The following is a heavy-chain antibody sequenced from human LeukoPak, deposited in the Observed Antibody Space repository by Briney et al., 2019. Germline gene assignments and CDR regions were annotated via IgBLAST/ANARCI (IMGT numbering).Heavy chain of an antibody. J-gene: IGHJ4*02. D-gene: IGHD2-8*01. CDR1: GYTFTGYY. Sequence: GAPVKVSCKASGYTFTGYYMHWVRQAPGQGLEWMGWINPNSGGTNYAQKFQGRVTMTRDTSISTAYMELSRLRSDDTAVYYCARPNFHNEIFDYWGQGTLVTVSS. V-gene: IGHV1-2*02. CDR3: ARPNFHNEIFDY. CDR2: INPNSGGT.